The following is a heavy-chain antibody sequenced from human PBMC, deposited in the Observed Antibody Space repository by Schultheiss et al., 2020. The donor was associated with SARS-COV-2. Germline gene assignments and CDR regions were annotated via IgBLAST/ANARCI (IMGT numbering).Heavy chain of an antibody. CDR2: IKCDGSEK. CDR3: AREIGTRDDY. Sequence: GGSLRLSCAASGFTFSSSWMHWVCQAPEKGLEWVADIKCDGSEKYYVDSVKGRLTISRDNAKNSLYLQVNSLRAEDMTVYYCAREIGTRDDYWGQGTLVTVSS. V-gene: IGHV3-52*01. J-gene: IGHJ4*02. D-gene: IGHD1-7*01. CDR1: GFTFSSSW.